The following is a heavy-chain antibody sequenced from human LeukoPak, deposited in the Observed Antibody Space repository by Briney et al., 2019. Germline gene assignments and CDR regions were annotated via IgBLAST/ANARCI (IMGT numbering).Heavy chain of an antibody. D-gene: IGHD2-8*02. CDR3: ARDLVTSHEVDY. J-gene: IGHJ4*02. V-gene: IGHV4-39*07. Sequence: PSETLSLTCTVSGGSISSSSYYWGWIRQPPGKGLEWIGSIYYSGSTYYNPSLKSRVTISVDTSKNQFSLKLSSVTAADTAVYYCARDLVTSHEVDYWGQGTLVTVSS. CDR1: GGSISSSSYY. CDR2: IYYSGST.